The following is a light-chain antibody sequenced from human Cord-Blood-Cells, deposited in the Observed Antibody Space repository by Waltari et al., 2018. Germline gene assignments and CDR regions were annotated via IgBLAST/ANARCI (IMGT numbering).Light chain of an antibody. CDR3: SSYTSSSTPVV. CDR1: SSDVGGYNY. Sequence: QSALTQPASVSGSPGQSITISCTGTSSDVGGYNYVSWYQQHPGKAPKLMIYDVSNRPSGVSNRFSGSKSGNTASLTISVLQAEDETDYYCSSYTSSSTPVVFGGGTTLTVL. CDR2: DVS. J-gene: IGLJ2*01. V-gene: IGLV2-14*01.